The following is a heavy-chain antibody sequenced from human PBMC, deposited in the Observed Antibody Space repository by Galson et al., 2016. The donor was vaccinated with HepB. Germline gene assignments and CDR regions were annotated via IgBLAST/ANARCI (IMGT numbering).Heavy chain of an antibody. D-gene: IGHD1-26*01. CDR2: ISRSGDST. J-gene: IGHJ6*04. V-gene: IGHV3-23*01. CDR1: GFTFSNYG. Sequence: LRLSCAASGFTFSNYGMTWVRQAPGKGLEVVSSISRSGDSTDYADSVKGRFTISRDNSMNTLSLQMNSLTADDTATYYCVQGSTAPAVWGKGTTVTVSS. CDR3: VQGSTAPAV.